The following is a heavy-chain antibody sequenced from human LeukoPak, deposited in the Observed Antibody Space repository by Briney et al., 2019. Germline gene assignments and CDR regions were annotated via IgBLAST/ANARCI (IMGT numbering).Heavy chain of an antibody. CDR1: GFTFSSYA. D-gene: IGHD3-22*01. V-gene: IGHV3-23*01. J-gene: IGHJ4*02. Sequence: PGGSLRLSCAASGFTFSSYAMSWVRQAPGKGLEWVSGISGSGGSTYYADSVKGRFTISRDNSKNMLYLQMNSLRAEDTAVYYCAKLDSSGYYYSCFDYWGQGTLVTVSS. CDR3: AKLDSSGYYYSCFDY. CDR2: ISGSGGST.